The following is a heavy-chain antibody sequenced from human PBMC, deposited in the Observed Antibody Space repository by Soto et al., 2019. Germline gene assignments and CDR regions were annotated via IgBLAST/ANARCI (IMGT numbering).Heavy chain of an antibody. V-gene: IGHV3-23*01. D-gene: IGHD1-1*01. Sequence: EVQLLESGGDLVQPGGSLRLSCVASGFTFDSCGMNWVRQGPGKGLEWLAGVTRHAANTYYADSVRGRFIISRDDSRKNVSLDMNSLRGEDSAVYYCAPEGAKTTWNFDYWGQGTLVPVSS. CDR3: APEGAKTTWNFDY. CDR2: VTRHAANT. CDR1: GFTFDSCG. J-gene: IGHJ4*02.